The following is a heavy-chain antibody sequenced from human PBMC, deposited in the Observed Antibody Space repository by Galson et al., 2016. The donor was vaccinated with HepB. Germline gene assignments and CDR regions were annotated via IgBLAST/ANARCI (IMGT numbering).Heavy chain of an antibody. V-gene: IGHV3-48*02. CDR1: GFTFSTYS. J-gene: IGHJ6*02. CDR3: ARDGGQQVVRWERLRKVYYYYPMDV. Sequence: SLRLSCAVSGFTFSTYSMNWVRQAPGKGLEWVSYIGSGSTTIYYADSVKGRFTISRDNAKNSLYLQMNSLGDDDTAVYYCARDGGQQVVRWERLRKVYYYYPMDVWGRGTTVTVSS. D-gene: IGHD6-13*01. CDR2: IGSGSTTI.